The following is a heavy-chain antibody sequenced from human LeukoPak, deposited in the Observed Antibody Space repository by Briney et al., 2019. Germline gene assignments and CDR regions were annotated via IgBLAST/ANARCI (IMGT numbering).Heavy chain of an antibody. V-gene: IGHV3-7*03. J-gene: IGHJ4*02. CDR3: ARSEESRGSGSYKGVDY. CDR2: IKPDGSEK. CDR1: GFTFSRYW. D-gene: IGHD3-10*01. Sequence: PGGSLRLSCAASGFTFSRYWMPCVRQAPGKGLQWVANIKPDGSEKYYVDSVKGRFTVSRDNAKNSLYLQMNSLRAEDTAVYYCARSEESRGSGSYKGVDYWGQGTLVTVSS.